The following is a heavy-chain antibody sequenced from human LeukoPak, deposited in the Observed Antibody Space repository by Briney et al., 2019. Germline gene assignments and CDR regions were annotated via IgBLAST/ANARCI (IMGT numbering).Heavy chain of an antibody. Sequence: SETLSLTCTVSGGSISSYYWSWIRQPAGKGLEWIGRIYTSGSTNYNPSLKSRVTMSVDTSKNQFSLKLSSVTAADTAVYYCARDLEHRHYYGSGSYSLSYNWFDPWGQGTLVTVSS. CDR2: IYTSGST. CDR1: GGSISSYY. V-gene: IGHV4-4*07. CDR3: ARDLEHRHYYGSGSYSLSYNWFDP. D-gene: IGHD3-10*01. J-gene: IGHJ5*02.